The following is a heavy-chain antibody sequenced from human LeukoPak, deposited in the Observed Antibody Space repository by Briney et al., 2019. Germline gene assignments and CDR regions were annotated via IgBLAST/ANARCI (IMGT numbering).Heavy chain of an antibody. CDR1: GFTFRNHA. J-gene: IGHJ4*02. CDR2: INSNGDTT. V-gene: IGHV3-64*02. Sequence: PGGSLRLSCAASGFTFRNHAMHWVRQAPGKGLEYVSAINSNGDTTYYGDSVEGRFTISRDNSKSTLFLQMGSLRPADTAVYYCAREERGLAIDYWGQGALVTVSS. CDR3: AREERGLAIDY. D-gene: IGHD3/OR15-3a*01.